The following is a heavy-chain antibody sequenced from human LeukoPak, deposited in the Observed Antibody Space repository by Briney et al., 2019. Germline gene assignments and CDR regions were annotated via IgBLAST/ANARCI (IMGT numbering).Heavy chain of an antibody. CDR3: ATAGSGTYSRPFDY. D-gene: IGHD1-26*01. V-gene: IGHV3-64*01. Sequence: PGGSLRLSCAASGFTFSNYAMHWVRQTPGKGLEYVSGITGNGGSTSSTSYANSVKGRFTISRDNSKNTLYLQMGSLRAEDMGVYYCATAGSGTYSRPFDYWGQGTLVTVSS. CDR1: GFTFSNYA. CDR2: ITGNGGST. J-gene: IGHJ4*02.